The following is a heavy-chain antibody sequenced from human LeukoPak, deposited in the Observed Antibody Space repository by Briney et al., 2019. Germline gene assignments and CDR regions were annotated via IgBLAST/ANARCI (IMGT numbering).Heavy chain of an antibody. D-gene: IGHD1-26*01. J-gene: IGHJ5*02. CDR1: AYTFTSYD. CDR3: LLVGATRYNWFDP. V-gene: IGHV1-8*01. CDR2: MNPNSGNT. Sequence: ASVKVSRKASAYTFTSYDINWVRQATGQGLEWMGWMNPNSGNTGYAQKFQGRVTMTRNTSISTAYMELSSLRSEDTAVYYCLLVGATRYNWFDPWGQGTLVTVSS.